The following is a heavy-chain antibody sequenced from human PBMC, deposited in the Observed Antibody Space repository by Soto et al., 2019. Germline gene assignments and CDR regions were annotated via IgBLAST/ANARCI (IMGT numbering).Heavy chain of an antibody. CDR1: GGSINSYF. J-gene: IGHJ4*02. D-gene: IGHD3-10*01. CDR2: IYYSGST. Sequence: LSLTCTVSGGSINSYFWSWIRQSPGKGLEWIGHIYYSGSTSYSPSLKSRVSISVDTSKNQFSLEVHSVTAADTAAYYCARAGTNMVQFDYWGQGTLVTVSS. V-gene: IGHV4-59*01. CDR3: ARAGTNMVQFDY.